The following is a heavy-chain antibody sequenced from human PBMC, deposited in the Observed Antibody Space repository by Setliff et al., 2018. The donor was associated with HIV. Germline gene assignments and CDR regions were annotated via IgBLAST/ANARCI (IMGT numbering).Heavy chain of an antibody. CDR1: GGSISSSSYY. Sequence: ETLSLTCTVSGGSISSSSYYWGWIRQPPGKGLEWIGSIYYSGSTYYNPSLKSRVTISVDTSKNQFSLKLTSVTAADTAVYYCARYSPRGYTLTGPYWGQGTLVTVSS. CDR2: IYYSGST. V-gene: IGHV4-39*07. J-gene: IGHJ4*02. CDR3: ARYSPRGYTLTGPY. D-gene: IGHD6-25*01.